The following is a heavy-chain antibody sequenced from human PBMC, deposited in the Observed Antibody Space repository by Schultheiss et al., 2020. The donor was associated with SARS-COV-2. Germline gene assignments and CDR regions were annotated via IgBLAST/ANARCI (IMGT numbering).Heavy chain of an antibody. Sequence: GGSLRLSCAASGFTFSSYGMHWVRQAPEKGLEWVAVIWYDGSNKYYADSVKGRFTISRDNSKNTLYLQMNSLRAEDTAVYYCARDRRYFDWPDYWGQGTLVTVSS. D-gene: IGHD3-9*01. CDR1: GFTFSSYG. J-gene: IGHJ4*02. CDR3: ARDRRYFDWPDY. V-gene: IGHV3-33*01. CDR2: IWYDGSNK.